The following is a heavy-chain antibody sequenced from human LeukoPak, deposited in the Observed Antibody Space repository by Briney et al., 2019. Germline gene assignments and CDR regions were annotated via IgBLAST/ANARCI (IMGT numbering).Heavy chain of an antibody. V-gene: IGHV3-64D*06. CDR2: ISGNGDNT. D-gene: IGHD6-19*01. J-gene: IGHJ4*02. CDR3: VKSLHHSSGWESFDS. Sequence: GGSLRLSCSASGFTFSNYAMHWVRQAPGKGLEYVSLISGNGDNTYYADSVKGRFTVSRDNSKNTLYLQMSGLRAEDRALYYGVKSLHHSSGWESFDSGGQGTLVTVS. CDR1: GFTFSNYA.